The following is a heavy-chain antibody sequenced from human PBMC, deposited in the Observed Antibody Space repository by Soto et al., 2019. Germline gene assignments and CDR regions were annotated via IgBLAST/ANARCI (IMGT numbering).Heavy chain of an antibody. CDR2: IRSKAYGGTT. CDR1: GFTFGDYA. J-gene: IGHJ4*02. Sequence: NPGGSLRLSCTASGFTFGDYAMSWFRQAPGKGLEWVGFIRSKAYGGTTEYAASVKGRFTISRDDSKSIAYLQMNSLKTEDTAVYYCTRAEDIVVVVAPNYFDYWGQGTLVTVSS. CDR3: TRAEDIVVVVAPNYFDY. V-gene: IGHV3-49*05. D-gene: IGHD2-15*01.